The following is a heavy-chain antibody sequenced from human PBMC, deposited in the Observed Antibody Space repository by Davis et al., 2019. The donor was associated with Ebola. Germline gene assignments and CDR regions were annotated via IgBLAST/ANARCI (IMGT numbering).Heavy chain of an antibody. D-gene: IGHD3-16*01. CDR2: IIPIFGTA. CDR1: GGTFSSYA. J-gene: IGHJ6*02. V-gene: IGHV1-69*13. Sequence: SVKVSCKASGGTFSSYAISWVRQAPGQGLEWMGGIIPIFGTAKYAQKFQGRVTITADESTSTAYMELSSLRSEDTAVYYCARGVFGDYYYGMDVWGQGTTVTVSS. CDR3: ARGVFGDYYYGMDV.